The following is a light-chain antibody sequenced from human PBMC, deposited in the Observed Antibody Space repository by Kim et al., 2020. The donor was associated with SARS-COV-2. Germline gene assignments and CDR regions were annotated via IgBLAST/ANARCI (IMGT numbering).Light chain of an antibody. CDR2: EVS. Sequence: GWSVTSSRTRTSSGVCGHNDGAGYQPHPGKAPNFIIYEVSKRSSGVPDRFAGSKSGNDAFLTVSELQAEDEADYYCISYAASTNYVFGTGTKVTVL. V-gene: IGLV2-8*01. CDR3: ISYAASTNYV. CDR1: SSGVCGHND. J-gene: IGLJ1*01.